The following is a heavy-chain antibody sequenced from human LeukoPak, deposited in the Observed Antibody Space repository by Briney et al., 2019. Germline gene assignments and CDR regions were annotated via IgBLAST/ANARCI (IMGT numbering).Heavy chain of an antibody. CDR2: LYYSGST. CDR1: GGSISSYY. CDR3: ARVVSNGDRAAFDI. D-gene: IGHD2-8*01. V-gene: IGHV4-59*01. J-gene: IGHJ3*02. Sequence: SETLSLTCTVSGGSISSYYWTWIRQPPGKGLEWIGYLYYSGSTYYNPSLKSRVTISLDTSKNQVSLKLSSVTAADTAVYYCARVVSNGDRAAFDIWGQGTMITVSS.